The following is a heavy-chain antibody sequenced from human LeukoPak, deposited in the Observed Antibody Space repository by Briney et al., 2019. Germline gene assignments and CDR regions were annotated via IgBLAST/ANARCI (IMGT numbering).Heavy chain of an antibody. Sequence: ASVKVTCKASGYTFTGYYMHWVRQAPGQGLEWMGWINPNSGGTNYAQKFQGRVTMTRDTSISTAYMELSRLRSDDTAVYYCARDLSQYSSSWGDYWGQGTLVTVSS. J-gene: IGHJ4*02. V-gene: IGHV1-2*02. CDR3: ARDLSQYSSSWGDY. CDR1: GYTFTGYY. D-gene: IGHD6-13*01. CDR2: INPNSGGT.